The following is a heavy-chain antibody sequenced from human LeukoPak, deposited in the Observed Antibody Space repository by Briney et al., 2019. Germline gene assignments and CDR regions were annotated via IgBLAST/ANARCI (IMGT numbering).Heavy chain of an antibody. CDR1: GGSISSYY. D-gene: IGHD6-19*01. CDR2: IYYSGST. V-gene: IGHV4-59*01. CDR3: ARGGYSSGWDHDAFDI. J-gene: IGHJ3*02. Sequence: SETLSLTCTVSGGSISSYYWSWIRQPPGKGLEWIGYIYYSGSTNYNPSLNGRVTISVDTSKNQFSLKLTSVTAADTAVYYCARGGYSSGWDHDAFDIWGQGTMVTVSS.